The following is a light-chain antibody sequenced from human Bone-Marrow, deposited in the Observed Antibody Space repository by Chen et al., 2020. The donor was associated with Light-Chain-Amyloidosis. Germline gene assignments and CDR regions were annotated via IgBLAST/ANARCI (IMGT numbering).Light chain of an antibody. CDR3: QAADSSGTYEVI. CDR2: RDT. Sequence: SYELTQPPSGIVSPGQPARITCSGEDLPTKYAYWYQQKPGQAPVLVIHRDTERPSGFSERFSGSSSGTTATLTISGVQAEDEADYHCQAADSSGTYEVIFGGGTKLTVL. V-gene: IGLV3-25*03. J-gene: IGLJ2*01. CDR1: DLPTKY.